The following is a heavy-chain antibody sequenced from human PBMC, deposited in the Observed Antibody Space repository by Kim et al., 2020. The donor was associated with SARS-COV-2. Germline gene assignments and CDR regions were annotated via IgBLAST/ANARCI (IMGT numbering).Heavy chain of an antibody. D-gene: IGHD6-19*01. V-gene: IGHV3-7*03. Sequence: GGSLRLSCAASGFTFSSYWMSWVRQAPGKGLEWVANIKQDGSETYYVDSVKGRFTISRDNAKNSLYLQMDSLRAEDTAVYYCAIDHDSGWPFDYWGQGTLVTVSS. CDR1: GFTFSSYW. CDR2: IKQDGSET. CDR3: AIDHDSGWPFDY. J-gene: IGHJ4*02.